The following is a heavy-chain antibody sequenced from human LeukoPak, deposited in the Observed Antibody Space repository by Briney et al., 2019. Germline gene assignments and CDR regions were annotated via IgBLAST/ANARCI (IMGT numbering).Heavy chain of an antibody. J-gene: IGHJ3*02. CDR3: ARGAGLRGFDI. CDR1: AFTLSPYE. Sequence: PGGSLRLSCAASAFTLSPYEMNWVRQAPGKGLEWLSYITSSGSTIYYADSVKGRFTISRDNAKNSLYLQMNSLRAEDTAVYYCARGAGLRGFDIWGQGTMVTVSS. V-gene: IGHV3-48*03. CDR2: ITSSGSTI.